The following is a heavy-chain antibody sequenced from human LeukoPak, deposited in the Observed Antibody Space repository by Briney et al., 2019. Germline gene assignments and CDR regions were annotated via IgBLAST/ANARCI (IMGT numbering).Heavy chain of an antibody. V-gene: IGHV1-18*01. CDR1: GYTFTSYG. Sequence: ASVKVSCKASGYTFTSYGISWVRQAPGQGLEWMGWISAYNGNTNYAQKLQGRVTMTTDTSTSTAYMELRSLRSDDTAVYYCARGGKGITMVLNIPDYWGQGTLVTVSS. J-gene: IGHJ4*02. D-gene: IGHD3-10*01. CDR2: ISAYNGNT. CDR3: ARGGKGITMVLNIPDY.